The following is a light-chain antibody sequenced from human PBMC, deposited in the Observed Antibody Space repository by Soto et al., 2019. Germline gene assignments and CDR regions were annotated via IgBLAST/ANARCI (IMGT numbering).Light chain of an antibody. Sequence: IQMTQSPSSLSASVGGRVTITCRASQSISSWLAWYQQKPGKAPKLLIYDASSLESGAPSRVSGSGSATEFTLTISSIQPDYFATYYCQQYNSYSQTFGQETKVDIK. CDR2: DAS. V-gene: IGKV1-5*01. CDR3: QQYNSYSQT. J-gene: IGKJ1*01. CDR1: QSISSW.